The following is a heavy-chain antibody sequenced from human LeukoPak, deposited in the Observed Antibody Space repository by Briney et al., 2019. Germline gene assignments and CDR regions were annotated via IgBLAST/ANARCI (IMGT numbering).Heavy chain of an antibody. CDR1: GFTFSSYE. D-gene: IGHD6-19*01. J-gene: IGHJ4*02. CDR3: VRDPSVAGDDY. Sequence: PGGSLRLSCAASGFTFSSYEMNWVRQAPGKGLEWVSYSSSGGSAIYYADSVKGRFTTPRDNAKNSLYLQMNSLRAEDTAVYYCVRDPSVAGDDYWGQGTLVTVSS. V-gene: IGHV3-48*03. CDR2: SSSGGSAI.